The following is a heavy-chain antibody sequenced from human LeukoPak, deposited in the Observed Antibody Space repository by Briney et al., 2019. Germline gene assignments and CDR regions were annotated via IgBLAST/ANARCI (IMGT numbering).Heavy chain of an antibody. D-gene: IGHD2-15*01. CDR2: IYWDDDK. CDR1: GFSLSTSGVG. CDR3: AHSLRLRGCSGVSCYYFDY. V-gene: IGHV2-5*02. J-gene: IGHJ4*02. Sequence: SGPTLVNPTQTLTLTCTFSGFSLSTSGVGVGWIRQPPGKALEWLALIYWDDDKRYSPSLKSRLTITKDTSKNQVVLTMTNMDPVDTATYYCAHSLRLRGCSGVSCYYFDYWGQGALVTVSS.